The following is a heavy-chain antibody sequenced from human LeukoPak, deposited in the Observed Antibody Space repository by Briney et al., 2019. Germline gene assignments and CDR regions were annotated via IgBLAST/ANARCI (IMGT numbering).Heavy chain of an antibody. CDR2: IYSGGSI. Sequence: GGSLRLSCVASRFTVSSNYMSWVRQAPGKGLEWVSVIYSGGSIYYADSVKGRFTISRDNSKNTMYLQMKSLRAEDTAVYYCARDQHYWGQGTLVTVSS. J-gene: IGHJ4*02. CDR3: ARDQHY. CDR1: RFTVSSNY. V-gene: IGHV3-53*01.